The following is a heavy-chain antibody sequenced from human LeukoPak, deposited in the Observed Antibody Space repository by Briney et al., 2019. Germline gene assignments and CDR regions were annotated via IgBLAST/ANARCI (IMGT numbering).Heavy chain of an antibody. D-gene: IGHD1-26*01. CDR3: ARITWELLGVGHYFDY. CDR2: IKQDGSER. V-gene: IGHV3-7*01. J-gene: IGHJ4*02. Sequence: PGGSLSLSCVVSEFTFSSYWRSWVRRAPGKGLEWVANIKQDGSERYYVDSVKGRFTISRDNARNSLYLQMNRLRVEDTAVYYCARITWELLGVGHYFDYWGQGTLVTVSS. CDR1: EFTFSSYW.